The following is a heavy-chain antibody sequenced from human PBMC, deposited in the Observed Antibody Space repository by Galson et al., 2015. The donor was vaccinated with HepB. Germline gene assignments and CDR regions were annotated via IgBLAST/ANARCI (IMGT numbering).Heavy chain of an antibody. Sequence: SLRLSCAASGFTFSSYSMNWVRQAPGKGLEWVSYISSSSSTIYYADSVKGRFTISRDNAKNSLYLQMNSLRAEDTAVYYCARDFSPQTMIVGIKYGMDVWGQGTTVTVSS. CDR3: ARDFSPQTMIVGIKYGMDV. CDR2: ISSSSSTI. V-gene: IGHV3-48*01. J-gene: IGHJ6*02. D-gene: IGHD3-22*01. CDR1: GFTFSSYS.